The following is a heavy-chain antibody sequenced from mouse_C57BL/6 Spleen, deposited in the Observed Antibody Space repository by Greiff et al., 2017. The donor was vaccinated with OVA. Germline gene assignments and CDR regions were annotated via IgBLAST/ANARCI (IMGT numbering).Heavy chain of an antibody. CDR1: GFTFSSYG. J-gene: IGHJ2*01. CDR2: ISSGGSYT. Sequence: EVQLVESGGDLVKPGGSLKLSCAASGFTFSSYGMSWVRQTPDKRLEWVATISSGGSYTYYPDSVKGRFTISRDNAKNTLYLQMSSLKSEDTAMYYCARHEGNYVDYWGQGTTLTVSS. CDR3: ARHEGNYVDY. V-gene: IGHV5-6*01.